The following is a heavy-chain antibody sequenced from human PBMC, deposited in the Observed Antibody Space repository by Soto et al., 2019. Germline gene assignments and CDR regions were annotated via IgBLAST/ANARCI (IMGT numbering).Heavy chain of an antibody. Sequence: QIQLVQSGAEVKKPGASVNVSCKASGYNFDKYAIMWVRQARGQGLEWMGWISAFNGKSNQAPKVKGRLTLTTDTSTNTAHVELRSLKSDATDVYDCGRGQRVSYFGELDFWGQGTLVTVSS. V-gene: IGHV1-18*01. D-gene: IGHD1-26*01. J-gene: IGHJ4*02. CDR3: GRGQRVSYFGELDF. CDR2: ISAFNGKS. CDR1: GYNFDKYA.